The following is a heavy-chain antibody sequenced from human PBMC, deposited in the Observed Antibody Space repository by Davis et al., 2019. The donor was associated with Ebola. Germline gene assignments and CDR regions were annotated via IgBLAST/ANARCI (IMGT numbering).Heavy chain of an antibody. D-gene: IGHD5-12*01. CDR3: AKGVTTIISWFDP. V-gene: IGHV3-23*01. J-gene: IGHJ5*02. Sequence: GESLKTSCAASGFTFSSYAMSWVRQAPGKGLEWVSAISGSGGSTYYADSVKGRFTISRDNSKNTLYLQMNSLRAEDTAVYYCAKGVTTIISWFDPWGQGTLVTVSS. CDR2: ISGSGGST. CDR1: GFTFSSYA.